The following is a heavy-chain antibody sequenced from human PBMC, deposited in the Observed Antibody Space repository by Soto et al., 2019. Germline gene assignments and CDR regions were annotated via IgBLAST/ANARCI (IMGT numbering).Heavy chain of an antibody. CDR1: GFTFSSYA. CDR2: ISGSGGST. D-gene: IGHD3-10*01. Sequence: EVQLLESGGGLVQPGGSLRLSCAASGFTFSSYAMSWVRQAPGKGLEWVSAISGSGGSTYYADSVKGRFTISRDNSKNKLYMQMQSLSAEDTAVYYCAKAHVLLWFGELNLFDYWGQGTLVTVSS. V-gene: IGHV3-23*01. J-gene: IGHJ4*02. CDR3: AKAHVLLWFGELNLFDY.